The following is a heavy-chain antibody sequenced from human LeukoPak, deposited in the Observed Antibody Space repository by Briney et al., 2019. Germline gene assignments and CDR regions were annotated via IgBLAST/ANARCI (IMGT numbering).Heavy chain of an antibody. Sequence: ASVKVSCKASGYTFTDYYMHWVRQAPGQGLEWMGIINPSGGSTSYAQKFQGRVTMTRDMSTSTDYMELSSLRSGDTAVYYCARDNSVEDTAWWFDPWGQGTLVTVSS. CDR1: GYTFTDYY. CDR3: ARDNSVEDTAWWFDP. D-gene: IGHD4-23*01. CDR2: INPSGGST. V-gene: IGHV1-46*01. J-gene: IGHJ5*02.